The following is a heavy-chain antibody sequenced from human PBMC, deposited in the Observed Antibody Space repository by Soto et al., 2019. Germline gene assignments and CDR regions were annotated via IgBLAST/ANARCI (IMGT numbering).Heavy chain of an antibody. CDR1: SGSISSYN. Sequence: PSETLSLACTVSSGSISSYNWNWVGQPPGKGLEWIGFINYSGSTHYNPSLKSRVTISLDTSKNQFSLKLNSVTAADTAVYSCARENYYALDYWGPGTLVTVSS. V-gene: IGHV4-59*01. CDR2: INYSGST. D-gene: IGHD3-10*01. CDR3: ARENYYALDY. J-gene: IGHJ4*02.